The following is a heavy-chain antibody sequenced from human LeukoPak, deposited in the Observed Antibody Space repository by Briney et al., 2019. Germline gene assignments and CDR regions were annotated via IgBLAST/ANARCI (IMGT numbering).Heavy chain of an antibody. J-gene: IGHJ4*02. CDR3: VRDGSFGLDF. Sequence: GGSLRLSCAASGFTFSSYSMNWVRQAPGKGLEWVSSISTGSTYVYYADSVKGRFTISRDKTKNSLYLQMNTLRAEDTAVYYCVRDGSFGLDFWGQGTLVTVSS. D-gene: IGHD1-26*01. CDR2: ISTGSTYV. CDR1: GFTFSSYS. V-gene: IGHV3-21*01.